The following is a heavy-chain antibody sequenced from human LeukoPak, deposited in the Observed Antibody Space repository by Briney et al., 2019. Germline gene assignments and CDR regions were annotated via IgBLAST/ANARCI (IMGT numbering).Heavy chain of an antibody. CDR3: AREGRGDSVDY. J-gene: IGHJ4*02. Sequence: GGSLRLSCAASGFPFDSYTLNWFRQAPGKGLEWVSSISSTSAYIYYADSVRGRFTISRDNAKNSLYLQMNSLRAEDTAVYYCAREGRGDSVDYWGQGALVTVSS. D-gene: IGHD4-17*01. V-gene: IGHV3-21*01. CDR2: ISSTSAYI. CDR1: GFPFDSYT.